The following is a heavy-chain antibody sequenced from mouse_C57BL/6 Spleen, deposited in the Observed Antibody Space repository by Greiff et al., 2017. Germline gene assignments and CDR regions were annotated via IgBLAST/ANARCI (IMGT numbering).Heavy chain of an antibody. V-gene: IGHV1-78*01. CDR3: ARVATYGNSLYFDY. CDR2: IYPRDGST. Sequence: QVQLQQSDAELVKPGASVKISCKASGYTFTDHTIHWMKQRPEQGLEWIGYIYPRDGSTKYNEKFKGKATLTADKSSSTAYMQLNSLTSEDSAVYFRARVATYGNSLYFDYWGKGTTLTVSS. D-gene: IGHD2-1*01. J-gene: IGHJ2*01. CDR1: GYTFTDHT.